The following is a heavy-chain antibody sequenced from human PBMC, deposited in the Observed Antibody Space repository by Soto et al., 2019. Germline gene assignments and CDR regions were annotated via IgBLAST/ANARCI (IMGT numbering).Heavy chain of an antibody. Sequence: EVQLVNSGGGLVQPGGSLRLSCVASGFTFSNYAMSWVRQAPGKGLEWVSVISASGTSTYYTESVKGRFIISRHNSKNTLYLQVNTLRAEDTVIYYCAKDYKASGTYVGVAADAFDFWDQGTTVIVSS. D-gene: IGHD3-10*01. V-gene: IGHV3-23*04. J-gene: IGHJ3*01. CDR2: ISASGTST. CDR1: GFTFSNYA. CDR3: AKDYKASGTYVGVAADAFDF.